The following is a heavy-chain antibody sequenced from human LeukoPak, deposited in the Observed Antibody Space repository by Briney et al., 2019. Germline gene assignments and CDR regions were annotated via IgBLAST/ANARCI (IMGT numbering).Heavy chain of an antibody. CDR1: GFTFSSYA. CDR3: AKLLEGMTTVTGDAFDI. J-gene: IGHJ3*02. V-gene: IGHV3-23*01. D-gene: IGHD4-17*01. Sequence: GGSLRLSCAASGFTFSSYAMSWVRQAPGKGLEWVSAISGSGGSTYYADSVKGRFTISRDNSKNTLYLQMNSLRAEDTAVYYCAKLLEGMTTVTGDAFDIWGRGTMVTVSS. CDR2: ISGSGGST.